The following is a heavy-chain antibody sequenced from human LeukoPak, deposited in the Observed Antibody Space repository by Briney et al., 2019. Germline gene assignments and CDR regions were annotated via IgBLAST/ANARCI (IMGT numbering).Heavy chain of an antibody. CDR1: GITFSRHA. CDR3: AKPTDY. J-gene: IGHJ4*02. V-gene: IGHV3-23*01. CDR2: ISGSGYTT. Sequence: GGSLRLSCVGTGITFSRHAMTWVRQAPGKGLEWVSVISGSGYTTFYADSVEGRFTISRDNSKNTLYLQMNSLRAEDTAVYYCAKPTDYWGQGTLATVSS.